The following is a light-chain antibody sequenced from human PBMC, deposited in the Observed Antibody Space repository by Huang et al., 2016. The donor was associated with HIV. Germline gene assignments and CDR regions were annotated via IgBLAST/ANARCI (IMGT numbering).Light chain of an antibody. J-gene: IGKJ3*01. CDR1: QRVSSN. V-gene: IGKV3-15*01. Sequence: EIVMTQSPATLSVSPAGRAILSCRASQRVSSNLAWYQQKPGQAPRRRSYAASTRATGIPPRFRGSGAGTEFTLTISDLQSEDFAVYYCHQYNDWPITFGPGTKVDMK. CDR3: HQYNDWPIT. CDR2: AAS.